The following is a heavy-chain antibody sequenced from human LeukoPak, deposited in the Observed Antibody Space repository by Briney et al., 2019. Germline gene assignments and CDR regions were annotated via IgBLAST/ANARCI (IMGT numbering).Heavy chain of an antibody. CDR2: ISSSSSYI. J-gene: IGHJ6*03. CDR1: GFTFSSYS. CDR3: ARDYMATVTLYEYYYMDV. V-gene: IGHV3-21*01. D-gene: IGHD4-17*01. Sequence: KPGGSLRLSCAASGFTFSSYSMNWVRQAPGKGLEWVSSISSSSSYIYYADSVKGRFTISGDNAKNSLYLQMNSLRAEDTAVYYCARDYMATVTLYEYYYMDVWGKGTTVTISS.